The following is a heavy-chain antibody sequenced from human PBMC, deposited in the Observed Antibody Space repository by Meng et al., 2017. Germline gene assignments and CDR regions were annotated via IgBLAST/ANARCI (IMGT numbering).Heavy chain of an antibody. D-gene: IGHD3-10*01. Sequence: GSLRLSCAVYGGSFSVYYWTWIRQPPGKELEWIGEINHSGSTNYNPSLESRVTISVDTTKNQFSLKLNSVTAADTAVYYCARRMIDGEGHPNLLDYWGQGTLVTVSS. J-gene: IGHJ4*02. V-gene: IGHV4-34*01. CDR1: GGSFSVYY. CDR2: INHSGST. CDR3: ARRMIDGEGHPNLLDY.